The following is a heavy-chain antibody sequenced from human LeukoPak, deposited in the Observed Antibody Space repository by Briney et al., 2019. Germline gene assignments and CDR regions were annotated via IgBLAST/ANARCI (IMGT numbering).Heavy chain of an antibody. J-gene: IGHJ4*02. CDR1: GFTFSNYT. CDR2: ISSSRSYI. CDR3: ARSHSGDDY. D-gene: IGHD2-21*01. V-gene: IGHV3-21*01. Sequence: GGSLRLSCAASGFTFSNYTMNWVRQAPGKGLEWVSSISSSRSYIFYADSVKGRFTISRDNAKNSLYLQMNSLRAEDTAVYYCARSHSGDDYWGQGTLVTVSS.